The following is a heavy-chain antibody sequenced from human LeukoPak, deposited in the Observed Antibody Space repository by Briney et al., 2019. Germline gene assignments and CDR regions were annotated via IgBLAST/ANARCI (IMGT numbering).Heavy chain of an antibody. J-gene: IGHJ4*02. CDR3: ARVAEYSSGWYDPFDY. V-gene: IGHV7-4-1*02. CDR2: INTNTGNP. Sequence: ASVKVSCKASGYSFTSYAMNWVRQAPVQGLEWMGWINTNTGNPTYAQGFTGRCVFSLDTSVSTAYLQISSLKAEDTAVYSCARVAEYSSGWYDPFDYWGQGTLVTVSS. CDR1: GYSFTSYA. D-gene: IGHD6-19*01.